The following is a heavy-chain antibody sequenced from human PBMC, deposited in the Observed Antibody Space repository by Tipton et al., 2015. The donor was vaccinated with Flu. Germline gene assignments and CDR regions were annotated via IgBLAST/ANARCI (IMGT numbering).Heavy chain of an antibody. CDR2: IYSSGNT. V-gene: IGHV4-61*02. Sequence: TLSLTCTVSGGSISSGYSYWNWIRQPAGKGLEWIGRIYSSGNTNYNPSLKSRVTILVDTSMNQFSLKLNSVTAADTAVYYCARGAIPQLTFDYWGQGTLVTVSS. D-gene: IGHD6-13*01. J-gene: IGHJ4*02. CDR3: ARGAIPQLTFDY. CDR1: GGSISSGYSY.